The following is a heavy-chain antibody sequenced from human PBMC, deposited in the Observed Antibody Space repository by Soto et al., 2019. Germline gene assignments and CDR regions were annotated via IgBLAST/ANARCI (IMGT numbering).Heavy chain of an antibody. V-gene: IGHV4-34*01. CDR2: INHSGST. Sequence: SETLSLTCAVYGGSFSGYYWSWIRQPPGKGLEWIGEINHSGSTNYNPSLKSRVTISVDTSKNQFSLKLSSVTAADTAVYYCARGERRWWKPYYFDYWGQGTLVTVSS. J-gene: IGHJ4*02. D-gene: IGHD2-15*01. CDR3: ARGERRWWKPYYFDY. CDR1: GGSFSGYY.